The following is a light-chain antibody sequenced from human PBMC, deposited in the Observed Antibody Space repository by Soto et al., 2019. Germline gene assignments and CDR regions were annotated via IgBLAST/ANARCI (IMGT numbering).Light chain of an antibody. V-gene: IGLV2-14*01. Sequence: QSALTQPASVSGSPGQSITISCTGTSSDVGGYNYVSWYQQHPGKAPKLIIYEVSNRPAAVSNRFSGSKSGNTASLTISGLQAEDEADYYCNSYTSKSTGVFGTGTKLTVL. J-gene: IGLJ1*01. CDR1: SSDVGGYNY. CDR2: EVS. CDR3: NSYTSKSTGV.